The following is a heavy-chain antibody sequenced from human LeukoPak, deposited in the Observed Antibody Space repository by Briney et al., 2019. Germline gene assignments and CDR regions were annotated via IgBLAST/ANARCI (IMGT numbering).Heavy chain of an antibody. CDR1: GFTFSSYG. CDR3: AKEGYCSGGSCYDGAFDY. D-gene: IGHD2-15*01. CDR2: ISYDGSNK. V-gene: IGHV3-30*18. Sequence: GRSLRLSCAASGFTFSSYGMHWVRQAPGKGLEWVAVISYDGSNKYYADSVKGRFTISRDNSKNTLYLQMNSLTAEDTAVYYCAKEGYCSGGSCYDGAFDYWGQGTLVTVSS. J-gene: IGHJ4*02.